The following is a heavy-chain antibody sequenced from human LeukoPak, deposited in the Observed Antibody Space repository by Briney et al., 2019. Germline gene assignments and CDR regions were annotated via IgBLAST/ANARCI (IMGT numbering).Heavy chain of an antibody. V-gene: IGHV3-53*01. CDR2: IYSGGST. D-gene: IGHD5-18*01. CDR1: GITVSSDY. CDR3: GKTTVGYSSGQKPAWPVDY. Sequence: GGSLRLSCAVSGITVSSDYMSWVRQAPGEGLEWVSVIYSGGSTYYANSVKGRFSISRDNSKNTVYLQINSLRAEDTAVYYCGKTTVGYSSGQKPAWPVDYWGQGTLVTVSS. J-gene: IGHJ4*02.